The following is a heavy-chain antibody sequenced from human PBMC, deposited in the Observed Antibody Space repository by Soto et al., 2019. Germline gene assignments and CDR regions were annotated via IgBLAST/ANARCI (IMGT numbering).Heavy chain of an antibody. CDR1: GGSISSGGYS. V-gene: IGHV4-30-2*01. Sequence: QLQLQESGSGLVKPSQTLSLTCAVSGGSISSGGYSWSWIRQPPGKGLELIGYIYHSGSTYYNPSLKSRVTISVDRSKNQFSLKLSSVTAADTAVYYCARGSRLIPWIPLWTAFDYWGQGTLVTVSS. CDR2: IYHSGST. D-gene: IGHD5-18*01. J-gene: IGHJ4*02. CDR3: ARGSRLIPWIPLWTAFDY.